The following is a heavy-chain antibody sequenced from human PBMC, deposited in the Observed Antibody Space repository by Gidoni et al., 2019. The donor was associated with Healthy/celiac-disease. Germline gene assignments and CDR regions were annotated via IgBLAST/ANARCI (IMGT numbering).Heavy chain of an antibody. CDR3: AREGPLSGSYFHYYFDY. CDR2: IYTSGST. J-gene: IGHJ4*02. V-gene: IGHV4-4*07. D-gene: IGHD1-26*01. Sequence: QVQLQESGPGLVKPSETLSLTCTVSGGSISSYYWSWIRQPAGKGLEWIGRIYTSGSTNYNPSLKSRVTMSVDTSKNQFSLKLSSVTAADTAVYYCAREGPLSGSYFHYYFDYWGQGTLVTVSS. CDR1: GGSISSYY.